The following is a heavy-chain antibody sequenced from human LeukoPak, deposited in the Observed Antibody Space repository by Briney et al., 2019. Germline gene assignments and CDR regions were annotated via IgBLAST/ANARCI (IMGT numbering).Heavy chain of an antibody. CDR3: ARDQGWPLNRFDI. J-gene: IGHJ5*02. V-gene: IGHV3-7*01. CDR2: IKQDGSEK. D-gene: IGHD6-19*01. Sequence: GGSLRLSCAASGFTFSSYSMNWVRQAPGKGLEWVANIKQDGSEKNYVDSVKGRFTISRDNAKNSLYLQMNSLRVEDTAVYYCARDQGWPLNRFDIWGQGTPVTVSS. CDR1: GFTFSSYS.